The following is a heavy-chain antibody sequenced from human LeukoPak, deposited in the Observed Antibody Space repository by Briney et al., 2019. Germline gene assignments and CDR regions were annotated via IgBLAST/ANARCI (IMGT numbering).Heavy chain of an antibody. V-gene: IGHV4-38-2*02. D-gene: IGHD3-9*01. CDR1: GYSISSGYY. J-gene: IGHJ4*02. CDR3: ARAPYYYDILTGFRYQYYFDY. Sequence: PSETLSLTCTVSGYSISSGYYWGWIRQPPGKGLEWIGSIYHSGSTYYNPSLKSRVTISVDTSKNQFSLKLSSVTAADTAVYYCARAPYYYDILTGFRYQYYFDYWGQGTLVTVSS. CDR2: IYHSGST.